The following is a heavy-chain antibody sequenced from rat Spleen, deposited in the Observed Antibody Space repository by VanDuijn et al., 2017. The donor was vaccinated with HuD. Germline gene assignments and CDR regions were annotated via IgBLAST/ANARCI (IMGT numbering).Heavy chain of an antibody. D-gene: IGHD1-10*01. CDR3: TRDLYQLPFDY. Sequence: EVQLVESGGGLVQPGRSLKLSCVASGFTFNNYWMTWILHAPGKGLELVASISNGGGVTHYLDSVRGRFTISRDNAKSTLYLQMNSLRSEDTATYYCTRDLYQLPFDYWGQGVMVTVSS. CDR1: GFTFNNYW. J-gene: IGHJ2*01. V-gene: IGHV5-31*01. CDR2: ISNGGGVT.